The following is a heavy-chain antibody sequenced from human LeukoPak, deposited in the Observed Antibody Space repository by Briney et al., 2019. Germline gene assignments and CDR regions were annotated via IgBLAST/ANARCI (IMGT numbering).Heavy chain of an antibody. CDR3: AGDSSSGGTTWFAP. V-gene: IGHV1-18*01. D-gene: IGHD6-6*01. J-gene: IGHJ5*02. CDR1: GYTFTSYG. Sequence: GASVNVSCKASGYTFTSYGISWVRQAPGQGREWMGWISAYNGNTNYAQKLQGRVIMTTDTSTSTAYMELRSLRSHDTAVYYCAGDSSSGGTTWFAPWGEGTLLTVSS. CDR2: ISAYNGNT.